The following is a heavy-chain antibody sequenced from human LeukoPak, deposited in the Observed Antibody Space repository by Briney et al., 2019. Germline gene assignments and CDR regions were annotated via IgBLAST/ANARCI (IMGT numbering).Heavy chain of an antibody. CDR2: IGGSGSST. CDR3: AKDLSPLW. V-gene: IGHV3-23*01. CDR1: GFTFSSYP. J-gene: IGHJ4*02. Sequence: HPGGSLRLSCAASGFTFSSYPMSWVRQAPGKGLEWVSAIGGSGSSTYYADSVKGRFTISRENSKNTLYLQMNSLRAEDTAVYYCAKDLSPLWWGQGTLVTVSS. D-gene: IGHD2/OR15-2a*01.